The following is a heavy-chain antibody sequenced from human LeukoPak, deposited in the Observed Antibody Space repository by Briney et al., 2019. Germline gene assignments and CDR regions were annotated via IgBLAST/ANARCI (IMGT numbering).Heavy chain of an antibody. J-gene: IGHJ5*02. CDR3: ARTQQWLATGGWYWFDT. CDR1: GFTFSNYA. CDR2: ISSKGIST. D-gene: IGHD6-19*01. Sequence: GGSLRLSCAASGFTFSNYAIHWVRQAPGKGLEFVSSISSKGISTYYGNSVKGRFTISRDNSKNTVYLQMGSLRAEDMAVYYCARTQQWLATGGWYWFDTWGQGTLVTVSS. V-gene: IGHV3-64*01.